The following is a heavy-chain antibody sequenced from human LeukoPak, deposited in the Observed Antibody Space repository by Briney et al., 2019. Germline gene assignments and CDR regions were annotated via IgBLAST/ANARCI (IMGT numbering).Heavy chain of an antibody. J-gene: IGHJ1*01. Sequence: ASVKVSCKASGYTFINYYMHWVRHAPGQGLEWMGIINPSGGSTSYAQKFQGRVTMTSDTSTGTVYMELSSLRSEDTAVYYCARDESTSILWWWGQGTLVTVSS. D-gene: IGHD2-21*01. CDR1: GYTFINYY. V-gene: IGHV1-46*01. CDR3: ARDESTSILWW. CDR2: INPSGGST.